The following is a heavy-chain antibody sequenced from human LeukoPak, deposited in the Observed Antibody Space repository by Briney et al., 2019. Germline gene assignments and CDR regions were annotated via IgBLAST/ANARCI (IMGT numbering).Heavy chain of an antibody. J-gene: IGHJ5*02. CDR1: GGSISSHY. V-gene: IGHV4-59*11. CDR2: IYYSGST. Sequence: SETLSLTCSVSGGSISSHYWSWIRQPPGKGLEWIGYIYYSGSTKYNPSLKSRVTISVDTSKNQFSLKLRSVTAADTAVYYCARGGTTVTPGLLWFDPWGQGTLVTVSS. D-gene: IGHD4-17*01. CDR3: ARGGTTVTPGLLWFDP.